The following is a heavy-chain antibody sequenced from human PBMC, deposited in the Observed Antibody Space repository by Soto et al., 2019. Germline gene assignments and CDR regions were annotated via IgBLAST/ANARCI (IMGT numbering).Heavy chain of an antibody. V-gene: IGHV4-4*02. CDR3: ASRDPGTSVDY. D-gene: IGHD1-7*01. J-gene: IGHJ4*02. Sequence: SETLSLTCAVSGGSFTSNNWWTWVRQPPGQGLEWIGEIYRTGSTNYNPSLKSRVTMSLDKSENQFSLKVTSLTAADTAVYYCASRDPGTSVDYWGQGTLVTVSS. CDR1: GGSFTSNNW. CDR2: IYRTGST.